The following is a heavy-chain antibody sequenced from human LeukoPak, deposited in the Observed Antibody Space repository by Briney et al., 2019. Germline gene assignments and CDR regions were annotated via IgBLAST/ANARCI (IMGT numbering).Heavy chain of an antibody. D-gene: IGHD5-24*01. J-gene: IGHJ4*02. CDR2: INSNSGGT. V-gene: IGHV1-2*02. CDR1: GYTFTTYH. CDR3: AISVEMAAMPSYDY. Sequence: ASVKVSCKASGYTFTTYHMHWVRQAPGQGLEWMGRINSNSGGTNYARKFQGRVTMTRDTSIRTAYMELSRLTSDDTAVYYCAISVEMAAMPSYDYWGQGTLVTVPS.